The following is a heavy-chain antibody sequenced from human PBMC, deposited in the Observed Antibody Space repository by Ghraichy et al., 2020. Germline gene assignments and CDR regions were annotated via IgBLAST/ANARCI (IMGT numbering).Heavy chain of an antibody. J-gene: IGHJ4*02. CDR3: AKTYYYGSGSADY. Sequence: SLRLSCAASGFTFSDYWMIWVRQAPGKGLEWVANIKQDGSEKYYVDSVKGRFTISRDNAKNSLYLQMNSLRAADTAVYYCAKTYYYGSGSADYWGQGTLVTVSS. D-gene: IGHD3-10*01. CDR2: IKQDGSEK. V-gene: IGHV3-7*01. CDR1: GFTFSDYW.